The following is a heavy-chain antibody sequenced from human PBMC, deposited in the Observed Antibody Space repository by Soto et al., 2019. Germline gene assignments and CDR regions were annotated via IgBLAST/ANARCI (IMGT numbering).Heavy chain of an antibody. D-gene: IGHD6-19*01. CDR1: GFTFSSYA. CDR2: ISYDGYNK. Sequence: GGSLRLSCAASGFTFSSYAMHWVRQAPGKGLEWVAVISYDGYNKYYADSVKGRFTISRDNSKNTLYVHVNSLRAEDTALYYCTRENGWYFDYWGQGT. CDR3: TRENGWYFDY. V-gene: IGHV3-30-3*01. J-gene: IGHJ4*02.